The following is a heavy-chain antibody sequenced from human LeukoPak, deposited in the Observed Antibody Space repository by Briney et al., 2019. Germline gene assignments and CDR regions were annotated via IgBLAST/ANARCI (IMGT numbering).Heavy chain of an antibody. J-gene: IGHJ4*02. CDR3: ARLRPEYSNSFDW. D-gene: IGHD4-11*01. Sequence: PSETLSLTCSVSGGSIRSDDHYWNWVRQPPGKGLEWIGYIFHSGSTYYNPSLKSRPSISIDTSKNQFFLTLNSVTAADTALYYCARLRPEYSNSFDWWGPGILVSVSS. CDR2: IFHSGST. V-gene: IGHV4-30-4*08. CDR1: GGSIRSDDHY.